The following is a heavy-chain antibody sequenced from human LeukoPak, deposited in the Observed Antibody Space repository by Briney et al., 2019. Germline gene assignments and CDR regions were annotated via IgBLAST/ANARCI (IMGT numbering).Heavy chain of an antibody. CDR2: INPNSGGT. CDR1: GYRFTDYY. J-gene: IGHJ6*03. CDR3: ARVYYYFYMHV. V-gene: IGHV1-2*02. Sequence: GASVKVSCKASGYRFTDYYIHWVRQAPGQGLEWMGWINPNSGGTNYAQNFQGRVTMTRDTSISTAYMEQTSLRSDDTAVYYCARVYYYFYMHVWGKGTTPTVSS.